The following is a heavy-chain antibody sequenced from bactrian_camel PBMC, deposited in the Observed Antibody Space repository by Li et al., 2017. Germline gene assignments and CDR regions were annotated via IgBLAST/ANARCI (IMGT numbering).Heavy chain of an antibody. CDR3: SVYDAYAGRCSFREDVYDY. Sequence: QVQLVESGGGSVQAGGSLRLSCAASGYTYNRNCMAWFRQAPGKEREGVARSDASGDSLYADSVKGRFTISRDNSQNTLTLQMNNLRPEDTAMYHCSVYDAYAGRCSFREDVYDYWGRGTQVTVS. J-gene: IGHJ4*01. CDR1: GYTYNRNC. D-gene: IGHD3*01. V-gene: IGHV3S20*01. CDR2: SDASGDS.